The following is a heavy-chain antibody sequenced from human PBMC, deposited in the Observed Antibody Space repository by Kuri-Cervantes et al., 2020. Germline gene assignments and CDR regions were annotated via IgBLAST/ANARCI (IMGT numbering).Heavy chain of an antibody. Sequence: GSLRLSCAVYGGSFSGYYWSWIRQPPGKGLEWIGEINHSGSTNYNPSLKSRVTISVDTSKNQFSLKLSSVTAADTAVYHCASVFGESHFDYWGQGTLVTDSS. CDR2: INHSGST. D-gene: IGHD3-10*02. CDR3: ASVFGESHFDY. V-gene: IGHV4-34*01. CDR1: GGSFSGYY. J-gene: IGHJ4*02.